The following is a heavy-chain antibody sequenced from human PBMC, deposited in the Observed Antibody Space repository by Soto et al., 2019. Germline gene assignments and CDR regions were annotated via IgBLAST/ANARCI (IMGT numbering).Heavy chain of an antibody. CDR1: GFTFSRYW. V-gene: IGHV3-74*03. CDR2: INTDGTNT. J-gene: IGHJ4*02. Sequence: EVQLVESGGGLVQPGGSLRLSCAVSGFTFSRYWMHWFRQDPGNGLVWVSSINTDGTNTQYADSVRGRFTVSRDNAKNTLYLHMIILRSEHTAVYYCAKDLLWGQSDYWGQGTLVVVSS. CDR3: AKDLLWGQSDY. D-gene: IGHD3-16*01.